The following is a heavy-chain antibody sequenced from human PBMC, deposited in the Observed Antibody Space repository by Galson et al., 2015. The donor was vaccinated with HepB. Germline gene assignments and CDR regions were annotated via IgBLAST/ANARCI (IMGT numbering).Heavy chain of an antibody. D-gene: IGHD2-2*01. Sequence: SLRLSCAASGFTFSSYAMHWVRQAPGKGLEWVAVISYDGSNKYYADSVKGRFTISRDNSKNTLYLQMNSLRAEDTAVYYCARDRNWDIVVVPAARYGMDVWGQGTTVTVSS. J-gene: IGHJ6*02. CDR3: ARDRNWDIVVVPAARYGMDV. CDR2: ISYDGSNK. CDR1: GFTFSSYA. V-gene: IGHV3-30-3*01.